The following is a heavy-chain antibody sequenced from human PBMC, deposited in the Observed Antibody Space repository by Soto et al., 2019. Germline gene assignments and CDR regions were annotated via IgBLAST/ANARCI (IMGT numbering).Heavy chain of an antibody. CDR3: ARASYYDFWSGSFNWFDP. CDR1: GYTFTGYY. J-gene: IGHJ5*02. Sequence: GSVKVSCKASGYTFTGYYMHWVRQAPGQGLEWMGWINPNSGGTNYAQKFQGWVTMTRDTSISTAYMELSRLRSDDTAVYYCARASYYDFWSGSFNWFDPWGQGTLVTVSS. D-gene: IGHD3-3*01. V-gene: IGHV1-2*04. CDR2: INPNSGGT.